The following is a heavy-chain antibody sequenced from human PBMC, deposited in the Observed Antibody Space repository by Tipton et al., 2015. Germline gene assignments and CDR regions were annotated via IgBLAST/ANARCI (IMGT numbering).Heavy chain of an antibody. D-gene: IGHD4-11*01. Sequence: QLVQSGAVVKKPGESLKISCKGSEDIFRSYWIGWVRQMPGKGLEWMGIIYSGDSDAKYSPSFEGQVTISADKSINTAYLQWRSLKTSDTAMYYCARGVYRLQLYYFDYWGQGTLVTVSS. CDR2: IYSGDSDA. CDR3: ARGVYRLQLYYFDY. CDR1: EDIFRSYW. J-gene: IGHJ4*02. V-gene: IGHV5-51*01.